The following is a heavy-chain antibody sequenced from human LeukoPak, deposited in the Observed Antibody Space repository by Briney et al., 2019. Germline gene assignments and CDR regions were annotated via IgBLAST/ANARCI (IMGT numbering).Heavy chain of an antibody. J-gene: IGHJ6*03. CDR2: MNPSGST. V-gene: IGHV4-34*01. CDR3: ARGRQDVTMIVVVMTAVSYYLDV. Sequence: ETLSLTCAVYGGSSSGYYWTWIRQTPEKGLEWIGEMNPSGSTSYNPSLKSRVTISVDTSKNQFSLKLSSVTAADTAVYYCARGRQDVTMIVVVMTAVSYYLDVWGKGTTVTVS. CDR1: GGSSSGYY. D-gene: IGHD3-22*01.